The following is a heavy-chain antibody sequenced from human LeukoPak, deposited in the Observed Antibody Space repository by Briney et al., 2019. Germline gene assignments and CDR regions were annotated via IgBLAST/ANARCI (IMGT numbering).Heavy chain of an antibody. CDR3: TREGGATEETYRFDH. CDR1: GLPYRTHL. V-gene: IGHV3-7*01. CDR2: IKKDGREK. D-gene: IGHD4-23*01. Sequence: GGSLTLSCAASGLPYRTHLMRWVRQAPGKGLEWVGNIKKDGREKYYIDSVKGRFTIPRDNTKNLLSLQKNSIRAEDTAVYYCTREGGATEETYRFDHWGQGLLVTVSS. J-gene: IGHJ4*02.